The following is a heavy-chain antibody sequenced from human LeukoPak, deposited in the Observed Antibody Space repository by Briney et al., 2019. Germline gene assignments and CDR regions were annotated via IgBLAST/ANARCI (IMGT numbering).Heavy chain of an antibody. J-gene: IGHJ4*01. CDR2: ISGSGITT. Sequence: GGSLRLSCAASGFTFSNSAMSWVRQAPGKGLEWVSTISGSGITTYYADSVKGRFTISRDNSKNTLYLQMNSLRAEDTAVYYCAKGIYSSGWSYFDYRGHGTLVTVSS. V-gene: IGHV3-23*01. D-gene: IGHD6-19*01. CDR1: GFTFSNSA. CDR3: AKGIYSSGWSYFDY.